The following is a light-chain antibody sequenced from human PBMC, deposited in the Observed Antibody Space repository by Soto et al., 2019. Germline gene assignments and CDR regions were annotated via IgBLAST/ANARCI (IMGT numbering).Light chain of an antibody. CDR1: NSNIGNNE. V-gene: IGLV1-36*01. CDR2: YDD. J-gene: IGLJ3*02. CDR3: AAWDDSLNGVV. Sequence: QSVLTQPPSVSGAPRQSVTISCSGSNSNIGNNEVNWYQQFPGKAPKLLIYYDDLRPSGVSARFSGSKSGASASLAISGLQSEDEDVYYCAAWDDSLNGVVFSGGTKLTVL.